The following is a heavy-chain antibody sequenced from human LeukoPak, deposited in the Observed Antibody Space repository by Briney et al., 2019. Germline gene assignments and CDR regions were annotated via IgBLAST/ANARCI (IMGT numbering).Heavy chain of an antibody. J-gene: IGHJ6*02. Sequence: ASVKVSCKASGGTFSSYAISWVRQAPGQGLEWMGGIIPIFGTANHAQKFQGRVTITADESTSTAYMELSSLRSEDTAVYYCASLEASRYYYYGMDVWGQGTTVTVSS. CDR2: IIPIFGTA. CDR1: GGTFSSYA. CDR3: ASLEASRYYYYGMDV. V-gene: IGHV1-69*13. D-gene: IGHD2-21*01.